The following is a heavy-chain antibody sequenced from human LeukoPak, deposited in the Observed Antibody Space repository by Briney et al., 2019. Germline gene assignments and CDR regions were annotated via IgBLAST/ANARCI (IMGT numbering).Heavy chain of an antibody. D-gene: IGHD1-1*01. CDR2: INPSGGST. V-gene: IGHV1-46*01. CDR1: GYTFTSYY. J-gene: IGHJ4*02. Sequence: ASVKVSCKASGYTFTSYYMHWVRQAPGQGLEWMGIINPSGGSTSYAQKLQGRVTMTRDTSTSTVYMELSSLRSEDTAVYYCARVNNFNPFDYWGQGTLVTVSS. CDR3: ARVNNFNPFDY.